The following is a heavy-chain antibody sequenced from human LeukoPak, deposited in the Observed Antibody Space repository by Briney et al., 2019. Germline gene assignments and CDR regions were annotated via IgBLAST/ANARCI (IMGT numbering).Heavy chain of an antibody. J-gene: IGHJ4*02. CDR1: GFTFSSYA. Sequence: QPGGSLRLSCAASGFTFSSYAMHWVRQAPGKGLEWVAVISYDGSNKYYADSVKGRFTISRDNSKNTLYLQMNSLRAEDTAVYYCAKEALRRFGELTAPIDYWGQGTLVTVSS. CDR3: AKEALRRFGELTAPIDY. CDR2: ISYDGSNK. D-gene: IGHD3-10*01. V-gene: IGHV3-30*04.